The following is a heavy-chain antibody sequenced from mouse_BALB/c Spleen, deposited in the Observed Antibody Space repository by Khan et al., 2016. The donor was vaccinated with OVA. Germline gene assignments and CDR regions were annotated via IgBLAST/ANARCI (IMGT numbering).Heavy chain of an antibody. J-gene: IGHJ3*01. V-gene: IGHV1S137*01. CDR3: ARGSGNSRFAY. Sequence: VQLKQSGAELVRPGVSVKISCKGSGYTFTDFAMHWVKQSHAKSLEWIGVISTFYGDATYNQMFKDKATMTVDKSSSTAYMELVRLTSEDAAMSYCARGSGNSRFAYWGQGTLVTVSA. D-gene: IGHD1-3*01. CDR1: GYTFTDFA. CDR2: ISTFYGDA.